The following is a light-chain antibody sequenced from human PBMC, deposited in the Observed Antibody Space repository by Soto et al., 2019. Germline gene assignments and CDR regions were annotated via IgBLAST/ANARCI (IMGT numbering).Light chain of an antibody. Sequence: QSVLTQPPSASASLGASVTLTCTLSSGYSNYKVDWYQQRPGKGPRFVMRVGTGGIVGSKGDGIPDRFSVLGSGLNRYLTIKNIQEEDESDYHCGADHGSGGNFFVVFGGGTKVTVL. V-gene: IGLV9-49*01. CDR3: GADHGSGGNFFVV. CDR2: VGTGGIVG. J-gene: IGLJ2*01. CDR1: SGYSNYK.